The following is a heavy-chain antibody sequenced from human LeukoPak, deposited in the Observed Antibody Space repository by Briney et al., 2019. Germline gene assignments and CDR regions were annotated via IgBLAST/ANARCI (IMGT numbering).Heavy chain of an antibody. D-gene: IGHD5-24*01. CDR1: GFTFRGAA. CDR2: ISSSGNNA. V-gene: IGHV3-23*01. Sequence: PGGSLRLSCAVSGFTFRGAAMTWVRQAPGKGLEWVSLISSSGNNAYYADSVKGRFTISRDNSKNTLSLQMNSLRVEDTAIYYCAKDRQLSTWGLGTRVTVSS. J-gene: IGHJ3*01. CDR3: AKDRQLST.